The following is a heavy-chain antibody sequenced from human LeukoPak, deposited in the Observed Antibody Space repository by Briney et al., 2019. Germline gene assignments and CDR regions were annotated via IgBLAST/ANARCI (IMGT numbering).Heavy chain of an antibody. CDR3: ARDGGSYGFDY. V-gene: IGHV3-30-3*01. CDR1: GFTFSSYA. Sequence: GGSLRLSCAASGFTFSSYAMHWVRQAPGKGLEWVAVISYDGSNKYYADSVKGRFTISRDNSKNTLYLQMNSLRAEDTAVYYCARDGGSYGFDYWGQGTLVTVSS. D-gene: IGHD1-26*01. J-gene: IGHJ4*02. CDR2: ISYDGSNK.